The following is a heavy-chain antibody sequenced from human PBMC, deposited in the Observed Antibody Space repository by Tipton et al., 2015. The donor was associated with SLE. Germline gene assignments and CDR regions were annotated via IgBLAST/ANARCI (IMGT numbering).Heavy chain of an antibody. CDR2: IYTSGST. J-gene: IGHJ4*02. CDR1: GGSISSGSYY. V-gene: IGHV4-61*02. D-gene: IGHD1-7*01. Sequence: TLSLTCTVSGGSISSGSYYWSWIRQPAGKGLEWIGRIYTSGSTNYSPSLKSRVTISVDTSKNQFSLKMSSVTAADTAVYYCARALNWNYPFEYWGPGTVVTVSS. CDR3: ARALNWNYPFEY.